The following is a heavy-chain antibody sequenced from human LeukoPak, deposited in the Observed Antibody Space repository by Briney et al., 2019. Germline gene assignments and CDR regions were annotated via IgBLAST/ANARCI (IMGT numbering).Heavy chain of an antibody. CDR1: GVTFNSYT. J-gene: IGHJ4*02. V-gene: IGHV3-48*04. Sequence: GGSLRLSCAASGVTFNSYTMNWVRQAPGKGLEWVSYISVSGSTIYYADSVKGRFTISRDNAKNSLYLQMNSLRAEDTAVYFCARVIRGINNNFDYWGQGTLVTVSS. D-gene: IGHD3-10*01. CDR2: ISVSGSTI. CDR3: ARVIRGINNNFDY.